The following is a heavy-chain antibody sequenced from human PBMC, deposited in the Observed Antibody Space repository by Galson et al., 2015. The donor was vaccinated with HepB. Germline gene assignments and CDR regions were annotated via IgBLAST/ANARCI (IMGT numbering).Heavy chain of an antibody. Sequence: SLRLSCAASGFTFSSYAMSWVRQAPGKGLEWVSSISVTAGSTYYSDSVKGRFTISRDNAENTLYLQMNSLRVEDTAVYYCAQSGLSKLLWYFHVWGRGTLVTVSS. CDR3: AQSGLSKLLWYFHV. J-gene: IGHJ2*01. CDR2: ISVTAGST. V-gene: IGHV3-23*01. CDR1: GFTFSSYA. D-gene: IGHD2/OR15-2a*01.